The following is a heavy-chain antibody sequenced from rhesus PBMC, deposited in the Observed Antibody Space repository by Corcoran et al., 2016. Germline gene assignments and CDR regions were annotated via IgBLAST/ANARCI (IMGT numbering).Heavy chain of an antibody. D-gene: IGHD2-2*01. CDR3: ARYCTSTTCFYIFEF. CDR2: INGNSGST. CDR1: GGSFSSYW. J-gene: IGHJ1*01. Sequence: QVQLQESGPGLVKPSETLSLTCAVSGGSFSSYWWSRIRQPPGKGLEWIGEINGNSGSTNYNPSLKSRFTLSKDASKNQFSLKLGSVTAADTAVYYCARYCTSTTCFYIFEFWGQGALVTVSS. V-gene: IGHV4-80*01.